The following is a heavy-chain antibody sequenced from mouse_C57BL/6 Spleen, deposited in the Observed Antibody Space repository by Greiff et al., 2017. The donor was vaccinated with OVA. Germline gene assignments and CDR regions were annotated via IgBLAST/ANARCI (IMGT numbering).Heavy chain of an antibody. J-gene: IGHJ4*01. V-gene: IGHV1-55*01. CDR2: IYPGSGST. D-gene: IGHD2-4*01. CDR1: GYTFTSYW. CDR3: ARSDYDYDEGGYAMDY. Sequence: QVQLQQPGAELVKPGASVKMSCKASGYTFTSYWITWVKQRPGQGLEWIGDIYPGSGSTNYNEKFKSKATLTVDTSSSTAYMQLSSLTSEDSAVYYCARSDYDYDEGGYAMDYWGQGTSVTVSS.